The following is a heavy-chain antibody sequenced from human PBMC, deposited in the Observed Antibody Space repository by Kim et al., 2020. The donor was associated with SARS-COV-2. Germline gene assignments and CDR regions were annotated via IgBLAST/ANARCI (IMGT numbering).Heavy chain of an antibody. D-gene: IGHD3-3*01. J-gene: IGHJ3*02. CDR3: AKSQTIFGVVNDAFDI. Sequence: VKRRITISRDNAKNSLYLQMNSLRAEDTALYYCAKSQTIFGVVNDAFDIWGQGTMVTVSS. V-gene: IGHV3-9*01.